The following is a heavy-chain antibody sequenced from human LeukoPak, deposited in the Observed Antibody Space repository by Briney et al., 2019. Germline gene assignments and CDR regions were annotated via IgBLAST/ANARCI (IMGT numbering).Heavy chain of an antibody. CDR1: GGSISSYN. CDR3: ARTVTPDAFDI. D-gene: IGHD4-17*01. Sequence: SETLSLTCTVSGGSISSYNWSWIRQPAGKGLEWIVHMYSNGRTDCNPSLKSRVTMSVDTSKNQLSVKLSSVTAADTAVYYCARTVTPDAFDIWGQGTMVTVSS. V-gene: IGHV4-4*07. CDR2: MYSNGRT. J-gene: IGHJ3*02.